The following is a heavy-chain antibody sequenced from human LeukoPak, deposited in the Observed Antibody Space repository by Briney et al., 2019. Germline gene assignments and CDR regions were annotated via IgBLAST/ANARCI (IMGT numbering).Heavy chain of an antibody. CDR3: AREPKITIFGVVINGGYFDY. Sequence: PSETLSLTCTVSAGSISSGGYYWSWIRQHPGKDLEWIGYIYYSGSTYYNPSLKSRVTISVDTSKNQFSLKLSSVTAADTAVYYCAREPKITIFGVVINGGYFDYWGQGTLVTVSS. CDR1: AGSISSGGYY. J-gene: IGHJ4*02. D-gene: IGHD3-3*01. V-gene: IGHV4-31*03. CDR2: IYYSGST.